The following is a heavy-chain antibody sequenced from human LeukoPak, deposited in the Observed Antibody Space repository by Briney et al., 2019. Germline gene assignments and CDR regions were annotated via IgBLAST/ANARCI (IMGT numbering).Heavy chain of an antibody. CDR1: GFTFSSYA. CDR2: ISGGGGST. D-gene: IGHD6-19*01. V-gene: IGHV3-23*01. J-gene: IGHJ4*02. CDR3: AKDWAGGGYYFDY. Sequence: GGSLRLSCAASGFTFSSYAMSWVRQAPGKGLEWVSGISGGGGSTYYADSVKGRFTISRDNSKNTLYLQMNSLRAEDTAVYYCAKDWAGGGYYFDYWGQGTLVTVSS.